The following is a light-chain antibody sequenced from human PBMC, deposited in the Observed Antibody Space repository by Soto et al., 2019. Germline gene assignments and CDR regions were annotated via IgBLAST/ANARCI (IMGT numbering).Light chain of an antibody. V-gene: IGLV3-10*01. J-gene: IGLJ3*02. CDR3: WSADSSSNGGV. CDR1: ALPQKF. CDR2: DDN. Sequence: SYELTQPPSVSVSPGQTARITCSGDALPQKFASWYQQKSGQAPVLVIYDDNNRPSGIPERFSGSSSGTMATLTISGAQVEDEADYYCWSADSSSNGGVLGGGTKLTVL.